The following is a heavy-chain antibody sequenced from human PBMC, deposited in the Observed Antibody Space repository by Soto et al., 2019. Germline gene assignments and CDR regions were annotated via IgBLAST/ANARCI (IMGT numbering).Heavy chain of an antibody. V-gene: IGHV3-30*18. Sequence: GGSLRLSCAASGFTFSSYGMHWVRQAPGKGLEWVAVISYDGSNKYYADSVKGRFTISRDNSKNTLYLQMNSLRAEDKAVYYCAKVATLNYFDYWGQGTLVTSPQ. CDR2: ISYDGSNK. J-gene: IGHJ4*02. CDR3: AKVATLNYFDY. D-gene: IGHD5-12*01. CDR1: GFTFSSYG.